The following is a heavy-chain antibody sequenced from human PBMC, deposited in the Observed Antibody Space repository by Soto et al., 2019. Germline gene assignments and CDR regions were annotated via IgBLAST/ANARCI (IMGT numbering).Heavy chain of an antibody. CDR3: ARWGVAMDV. J-gene: IGHJ6*02. D-gene: IGHD3-16*01. CDR1: GGSVNSFYY. CDR2: IYHTGST. Sequence: PSETLSLTCSVSGGSVNSFYYWSWTRQPPGKGLEWLGYIYHTGSTNYQPSLKSRVTISLDTSKNQFSLNLNSVTAADTAVYYCARWGVAMDVWGQGTTVTVSS. V-gene: IGHV4-61*01.